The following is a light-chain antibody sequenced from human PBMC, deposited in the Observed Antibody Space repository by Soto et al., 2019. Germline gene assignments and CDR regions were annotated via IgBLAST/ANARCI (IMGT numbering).Light chain of an antibody. Sequence: IVRTQSSASRSVSPGERATLSCRAGQTIYSNVAWYQQKPGQAPRLLIYGASTRVTGIPARFSGSGSGTDFTHTISRLEPEDFAVYYCQQSSSSLIPFAQGTRLEIK. CDR3: QQSSSSLIP. V-gene: IGKV3-15*01. J-gene: IGKJ5*01. CDR2: GAS. CDR1: QTIYSN.